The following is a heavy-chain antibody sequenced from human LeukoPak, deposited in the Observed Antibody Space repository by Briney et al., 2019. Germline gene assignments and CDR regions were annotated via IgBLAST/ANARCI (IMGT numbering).Heavy chain of an antibody. Sequence: SETLSLTCTVSGGSISSYYWSWIRQPPGKGLEWIGYIYYSGSTNCNPSLKSRVTISVDTSKNQFSLKLSSVTAADTAVYYCARHPAGGGYDYWFDPWGQGTLVTVSS. CDR3: ARHPAGGGYDYWFDP. V-gene: IGHV4-59*08. CDR2: IYYSGST. D-gene: IGHD5-12*01. CDR1: GGSISSYY. J-gene: IGHJ5*02.